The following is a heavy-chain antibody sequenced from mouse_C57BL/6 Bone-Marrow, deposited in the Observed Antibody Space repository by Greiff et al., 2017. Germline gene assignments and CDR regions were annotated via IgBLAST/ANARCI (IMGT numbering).Heavy chain of an antibody. CDR1: GYTFTDYE. CDR2: IDPETGGT. D-gene: IGHD2-9*01. J-gene: IGHJ3*01. V-gene: IGHV1-15*01. Sequence: VHLVESGAELVRPGASVTLSCKASGYTFTDYEMHWVKQTPVHGLEWIGAIDPETGGTAYNQKFKGKAILTADKSSSTAYMELRSLTSEDSAVYYCTRGPTMVTGGFAYWGQGTLVTVSA. CDR3: TRGPTMVTGGFAY.